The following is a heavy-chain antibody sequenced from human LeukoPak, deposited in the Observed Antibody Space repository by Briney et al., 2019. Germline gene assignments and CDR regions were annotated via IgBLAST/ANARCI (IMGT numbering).Heavy chain of an antibody. CDR2: INHSGST. J-gene: IGHJ6*02. V-gene: IGHV4-34*01. Sequence: KPSETPSLTCAVYGGSFSGNYWSWIRQPPGKGLEWIGEINHSGSTNYNPSLKSRVTISVDTSKNQFSLKLSSVTAADTAVYYCARGTGTPVYYQYGLDVWGQGTTVTVSS. CDR3: ARGTGTPVYYQYGLDV. D-gene: IGHD1-1*01. CDR1: GGSFSGNY.